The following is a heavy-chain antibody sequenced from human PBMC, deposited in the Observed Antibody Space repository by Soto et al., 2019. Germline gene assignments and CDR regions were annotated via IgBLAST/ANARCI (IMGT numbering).Heavy chain of an antibody. J-gene: IGHJ6*02. CDR2: IYHSGST. CDR3: ARAGAGPVDYYYYGMDV. D-gene: IGHD6-19*01. Sequence: ASETLSLTCAVSGGSIGSGGYSWSWIRQPPGKGLEWIGYIYHSGSTYYNPSLKSRVTISVDRSKNQFSLKLSSVTAADTAVYYCARAGAGPVDYYYYGMDVWGQGTTVTVSS. V-gene: IGHV4-30-2*01. CDR1: GGSIGSGGYS.